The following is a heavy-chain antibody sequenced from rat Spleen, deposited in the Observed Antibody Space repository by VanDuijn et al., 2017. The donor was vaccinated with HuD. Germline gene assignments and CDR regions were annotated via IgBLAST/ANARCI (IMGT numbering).Heavy chain of an antibody. CDR1: GFTFSDYY. CDR3: TRDVPVHYYVLDV. V-gene: IGHV5-20*01. CDR2: ISYDGGST. J-gene: IGHJ4*01. Sequence: EVQLAESGGGLVQPGRSLKLSCAASGFTFSDYYMAWVRQAPTRGLEWVASISYDGGSTYYRDSVKGRFTISRDNTIGTLYLQMNSLRSEDTATYYCTRDVPVHYYVLDVWGQGVSVTVSS.